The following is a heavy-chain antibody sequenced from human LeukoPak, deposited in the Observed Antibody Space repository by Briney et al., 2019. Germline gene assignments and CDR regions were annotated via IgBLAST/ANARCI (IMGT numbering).Heavy chain of an antibody. Sequence: QPGGSLRLSCAASGFTFSTYWMHWVRQAPGKGLVWVSRINPDGTTTSYADSVKGRFTISRDNAKDTVYLQMNSLRAEDTAVYYCARVSIDWYSFDYWGQGTLVTVSS. CDR2: INPDGTTT. CDR1: GFTFSTYW. D-gene: IGHD3-9*01. J-gene: IGHJ4*02. CDR3: ARVSIDWYSFDY. V-gene: IGHV3-74*01.